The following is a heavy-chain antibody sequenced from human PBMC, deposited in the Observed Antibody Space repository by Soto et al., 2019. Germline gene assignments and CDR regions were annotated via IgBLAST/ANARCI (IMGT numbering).Heavy chain of an antibody. CDR1: GFSLSNYA. D-gene: IGHD3-10*01. CDR3: AKGGITLVRGSFDY. CDR2: ISGSGSNT. Sequence: GGSLRLSCAVSGFSLSNYAMSWVRQAPGKGLEWVSAISGSGSNTYYIDSVKGRFTISRDKSKTTLFPQMNILRAEDTAVYYCAKGGITLVRGSFDYWGQGALVTVSS. J-gene: IGHJ4*02. V-gene: IGHV3-23*01.